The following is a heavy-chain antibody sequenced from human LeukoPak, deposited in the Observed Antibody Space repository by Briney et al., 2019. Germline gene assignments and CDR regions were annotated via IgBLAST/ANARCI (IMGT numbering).Heavy chain of an antibody. CDR1: GGSFSGYY. Sequence: SETLSLTCAVYGGSFSGYYWSWIRQPPGKGLEWIGEINHSGSTNYNPSLKSRVTISVDTSKNQFSLKLSSVTAADTAVYYCAKTTVTPRDYYYYYGMDVWGQGTTVTVSS. J-gene: IGHJ6*02. CDR3: AKTTVTPRDYYYYYGMDV. CDR2: INHSGST. D-gene: IGHD4-17*01. V-gene: IGHV4-34*01.